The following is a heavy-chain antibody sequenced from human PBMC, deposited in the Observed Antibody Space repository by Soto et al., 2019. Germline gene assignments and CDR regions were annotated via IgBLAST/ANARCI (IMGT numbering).Heavy chain of an antibody. CDR3: ASGAGSAIFDY. J-gene: IGHJ4*02. CDR1: GFTVSHNY. CDR2: IYSGGST. Sequence: VQLVESGGGLVQPGGSLRLSCAASGFTVSHNYMTWVRQAPGKGLEWVSVIYSGGSTYSADSVKGRFTISRDNSKNMVYLQMKSLRVEDTAVYYCASGAGSAIFDYWGQGTLVTVSS. V-gene: IGHV3-66*01. D-gene: IGHD6-19*01.